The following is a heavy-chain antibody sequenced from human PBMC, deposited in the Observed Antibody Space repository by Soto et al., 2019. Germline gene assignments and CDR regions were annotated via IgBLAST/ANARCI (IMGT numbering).Heavy chain of an antibody. CDR3: AREIVVVVAATPNHPFDY. D-gene: IGHD2-15*01. Sequence: PGGSLRLSCAASGFTFSNYDMHWVRQVTGKGLEWVSTIGTAGDTYYPGSVKGRFTISRENAKNSLYLQMNSLRAEDTAVYYCAREIVVVVAATPNHPFDYWGQGTLVTVSS. J-gene: IGHJ4*02. V-gene: IGHV3-13*01. CDR1: GFTFSNYD. CDR2: IGTAGDT.